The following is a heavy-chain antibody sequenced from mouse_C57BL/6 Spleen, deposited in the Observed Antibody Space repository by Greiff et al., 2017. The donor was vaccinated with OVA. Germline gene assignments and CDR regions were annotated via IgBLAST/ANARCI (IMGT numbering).Heavy chain of an antibody. V-gene: IGHV6-3*01. CDR2: ISLKYDNYAT. D-gene: IGHD2-1*01. J-gene: IGHJ4*01. Sequence: EVKLEESGGGLVQPGGSMKLSCVASGFTFSNYWMNWVRQSPEKGLEWVAQISLKYDNYATHYEVYVKGRFTISRADSKSSVYLQMNNLRAEDTEIYYCTGEIYSGAMDDWGKGTTVTVSS. CDR3: TGEIYSGAMDD. CDR1: GFTFSNYW.